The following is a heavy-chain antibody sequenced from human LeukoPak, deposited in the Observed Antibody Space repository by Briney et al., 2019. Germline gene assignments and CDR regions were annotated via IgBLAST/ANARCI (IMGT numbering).Heavy chain of an antibody. CDR2: ISPYNGNT. V-gene: IGHV1-18*04. CDR1: GYRFTDFY. Sequence: ASVKVSCKPSGYRFTDFYIHWVRQAPGQGLEWMGWISPYNGNTDHAQKFQGRVTMTTDTFTSTAYMDLRSLRSDDTAVYYCARKLYDSSRYGQTYYFDNWGQGTLVTVSS. CDR3: ARKLYDSSRYGQTYYFDN. J-gene: IGHJ4*02. D-gene: IGHD3-22*01.